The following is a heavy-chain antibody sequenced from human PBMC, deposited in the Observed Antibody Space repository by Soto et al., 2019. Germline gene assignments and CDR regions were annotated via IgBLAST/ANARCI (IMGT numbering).Heavy chain of an antibody. CDR2: ISGSGGGT. J-gene: IGHJ3*01. D-gene: IGHD4-17*01. Sequence: EVQLLESGGDLIQPGGSLRLSCAASGFTFSNYAMIWVRQAPGKGLEWVEAISGSGGGTSYADSVKGRFTISRDNSRNTLYLQMNSLRAEDTALYYCARDPNGDHGGAFDFRGQGTMVAVSS. CDR3: ARDPNGDHGGAFDF. CDR1: GFTFSNYA. V-gene: IGHV3-23*01.